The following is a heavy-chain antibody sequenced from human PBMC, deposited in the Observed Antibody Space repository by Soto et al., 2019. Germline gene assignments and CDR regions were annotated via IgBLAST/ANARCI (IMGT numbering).Heavy chain of an antibody. D-gene: IGHD3-9*01. CDR2: INSAGSII. CDR1: GFTPSRLS. CDR3: GTGTVFGWLDNTSHALDI. J-gene: IGHJ3*02. V-gene: IGHV3-48*01. Sequence: EVQLVQSGGALVQPGGSLRLSCAASGFTPSRLSMNWVRQAPGKGLEWISYINSAGSIIYYAYSANGRLTISRDNAKNSLYLPMNSLRAQETAVYYCGTGTVFGWLDNTSHALDIWGQGTMVTVSS.